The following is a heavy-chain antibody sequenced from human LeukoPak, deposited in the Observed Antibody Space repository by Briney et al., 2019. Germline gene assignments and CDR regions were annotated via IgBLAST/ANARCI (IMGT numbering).Heavy chain of an antibody. D-gene: IGHD3-10*01. CDR3: ANNPRDYITMARGTLGY. Sequence: PGGSLRLSCAASGFTFSSYWMSWVRQAPGKGLEWVANIKQDGSEKYYVDSVKGRFTISRDNAKNSLYLQMNSLRAEDTAVYYCANNPRDYITMARGTLGYWGQGTLVTVSS. J-gene: IGHJ4*02. CDR2: IKQDGSEK. CDR1: GFTFSSYW. V-gene: IGHV3-7*03.